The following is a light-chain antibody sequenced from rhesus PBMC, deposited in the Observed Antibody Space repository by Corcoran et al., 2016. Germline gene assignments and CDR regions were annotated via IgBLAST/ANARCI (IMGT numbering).Light chain of an antibody. Sequence: QVILTQSPATLSLSPGERATLSCRASQSVSSYLAWYQQKPGQAPKLLIDGASSRAPGIPDRFRGSGSGTEFTLTISSLGAEEFAVYYCQKYSSSPYSFGQGTKVEIK. J-gene: IGKJ2*01. CDR3: QKYSSSPYS. CDR1: QSVSSY. V-gene: IGKV3-53*02. CDR2: GAS.